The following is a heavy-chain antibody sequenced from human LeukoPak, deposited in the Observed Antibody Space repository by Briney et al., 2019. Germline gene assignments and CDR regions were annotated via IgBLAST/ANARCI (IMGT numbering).Heavy chain of an antibody. CDR1: GFTLSVHW. D-gene: IGHD3-16*01. V-gene: IGHV3-74*01. CDR3: VRDSSLVY. Sequence: GGSLRLSCAASGFTLSVHWMYWVRQDPGKGLVGVSRINPDGSYTNYADSVKGRFTISRDNAKSTLYLQMDSLRAEDTAVYYCVRDSSLVYWGQGALVIVSS. J-gene: IGHJ4*02. CDR2: INPDGSYT.